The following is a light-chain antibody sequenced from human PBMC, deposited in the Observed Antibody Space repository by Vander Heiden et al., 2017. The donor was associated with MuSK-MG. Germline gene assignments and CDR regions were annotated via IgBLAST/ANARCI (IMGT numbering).Light chain of an antibody. CDR3: CAEAGSDSWV. J-gene: IGLJ3*02. V-gene: IGLV2-11*01. CDR1: SSDVGGYNY. Sequence: HSALTQPRSVSGSPGQSVTISCTGTSSDVGGYNYVSWYQHHRGKATKAIIDGVTERTSGVPDRFSASKSGNTATLTISGLQDEDETDYYGCAEAGSDSWVFGEGTKRTVL. CDR2: GVT.